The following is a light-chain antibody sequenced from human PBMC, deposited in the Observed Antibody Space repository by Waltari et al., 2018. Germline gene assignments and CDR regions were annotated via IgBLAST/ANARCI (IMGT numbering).Light chain of an antibody. CDR2: DNN. CDR1: SSNIGRNS. V-gene: IGLV1-51*01. CDR3: GTWDSSLSAVV. Sequence: QSVLTQPPSVSAAPGQKVTISCSGSSSNIGRNSVSWYQQPPGTAPKLLIYDNNKRPSGIPDRFSGSKSGTSATLGITGLQTGDEADYYCGTWDSSLSAVVFGGGTKLTVL. J-gene: IGLJ2*01.